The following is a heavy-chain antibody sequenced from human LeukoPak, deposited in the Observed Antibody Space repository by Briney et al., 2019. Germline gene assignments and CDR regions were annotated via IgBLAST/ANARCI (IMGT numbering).Heavy chain of an antibody. J-gene: IGHJ6*03. CDR2: INPNSGGT. D-gene: IGHD4-11*01. CDR1: GYTFTGYY. CDR3: AKDYSNYYYYYYMDV. Sequence: ASVTVSFKASGYTFTGYYMHWVRQAPGPGIEWMGWINPNSGGTNYAKKFQGRVTMNRDTSISTAYMELSRLRSDDTAVYYCAKDYSNYYYYYYMDVWGKGTTVTVSS. V-gene: IGHV1-2*02.